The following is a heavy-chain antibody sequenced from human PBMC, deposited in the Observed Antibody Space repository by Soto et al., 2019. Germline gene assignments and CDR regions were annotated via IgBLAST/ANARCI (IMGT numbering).Heavy chain of an antibody. CDR1: GGTFSSYA. CDR3: ARVTARHSEVTPFDY. J-gene: IGHJ4*02. CDR2: IIPIFGTA. Sequence: EASVKVSCKASGGTFSSYAISWVRQAPGQGLEWMGGIIPIFGTANYAQKFQGRVTITADESTSTAYMELSSLRSEDTAVYYCARVTARHSEVTPFDYWGQGTLVTVSS. V-gene: IGHV1-69*13. D-gene: IGHD5-18*01.